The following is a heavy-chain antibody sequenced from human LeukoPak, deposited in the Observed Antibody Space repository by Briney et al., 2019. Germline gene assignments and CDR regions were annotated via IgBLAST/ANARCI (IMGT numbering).Heavy chain of an antibody. V-gene: IGHV4-61*02. CDR3: ARLIPYDSSGYPLNWFDP. D-gene: IGHD3-22*01. Sequence: SQTLSLTCTVSGGSISSGSYYCSWIRQPAGKGLEWIGRIYTSGSTNYNPSLKSRVTISVDTSKNQFSLKLSSVTAADTAVYYCARLIPYDSSGYPLNWFDPWGQGTLVTVSS. J-gene: IGHJ5*02. CDR1: GGSISSGSYY. CDR2: IYTSGST.